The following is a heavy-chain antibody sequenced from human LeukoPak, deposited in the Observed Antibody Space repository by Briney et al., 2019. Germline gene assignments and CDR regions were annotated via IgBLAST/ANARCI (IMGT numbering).Heavy chain of an antibody. CDR1: GYTFTNYD. CDR3: ARDGGGYDFWSGYGVY. D-gene: IGHD3-3*01. V-gene: IGHV1-18*01. CDR2: ISAYNGNT. J-gene: IGHJ4*02. Sequence: ASVKVSCKASGYTFTNYDISWVRQAPGQGLEWMGWISAYNGNTNYAQKLQGRVTMTTDTSTSTAYMELRSLRSDDTAVYYCARDGGGYDFWSGYGVYWGQGTLVTVSS.